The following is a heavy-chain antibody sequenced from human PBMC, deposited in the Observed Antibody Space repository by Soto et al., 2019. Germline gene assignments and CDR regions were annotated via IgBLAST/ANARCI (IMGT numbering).Heavy chain of an antibody. Sequence: SETLSLTCTVSGGSISSSSYYWGWIRQPPGKGLEWIGSIYYSGSTYYNPSLKSRVTISVDTSKNQFSLKLSSVTAADTAVYYCARRLGYCSGGSCYSGDNWFDPWGQGTLVTVSS. V-gene: IGHV4-39*01. CDR1: GGSISSSSYY. J-gene: IGHJ5*02. CDR2: IYYSGST. D-gene: IGHD2-15*01. CDR3: ARRLGYCSGGSCYSGDNWFDP.